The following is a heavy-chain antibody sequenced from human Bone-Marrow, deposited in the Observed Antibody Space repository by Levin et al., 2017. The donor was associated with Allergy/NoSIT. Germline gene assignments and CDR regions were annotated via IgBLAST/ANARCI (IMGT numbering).Heavy chain of an antibody. J-gene: IGHJ4*02. Sequence: GESLKISCAASGFTFSSYGMHWVRQAPGKGLEWVAVISYDGSNKYYADSVKGRFAISRDNSKNTLYLQMNSLRAEDTAVYYCAKDSRGIKLRYFDWFDYWGQGTLVTVSS. CDR2: ISYDGSNK. CDR3: AKDSRGIKLRYFDWFDY. D-gene: IGHD3-9*01. CDR1: GFTFSSYG. V-gene: IGHV3-30*18.